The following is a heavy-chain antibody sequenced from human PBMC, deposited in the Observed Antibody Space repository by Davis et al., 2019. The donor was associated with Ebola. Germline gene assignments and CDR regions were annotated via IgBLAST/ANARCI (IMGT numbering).Heavy chain of an antibody. CDR2: IKRDGSDK. Sequence: GESLKISCAASGFTFNNYWMNWVRQAPGKGLEWVANIKRDGSDKYYADSVKGRFTISRDNTKNSLYLQMDSLRAEDKAVYYCTRHINWAFDYWGQGTLVTVSS. CDR1: GFTFNNYW. J-gene: IGHJ4*02. CDR3: TRHINWAFDY. V-gene: IGHV3-7*01. D-gene: IGHD1-1*01.